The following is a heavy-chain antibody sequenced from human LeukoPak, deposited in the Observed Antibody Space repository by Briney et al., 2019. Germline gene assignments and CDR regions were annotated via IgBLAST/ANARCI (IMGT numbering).Heavy chain of an antibody. J-gene: IGHJ4*02. CDR3: ARGWSSSWYYFDS. Sequence: PSETLSLTCTVSGDSMNNYYWTWIQQPPGRGLEWIGYVYNSARTNYNPSLKSRVAISIDTSGDQFSLQLDSVTAADTAVYHCARGWSSSWYYFDSWGQGTLVTVSS. CDR2: VYNSART. V-gene: IGHV4-59*01. CDR1: GDSMNNYY. D-gene: IGHD6-13*01.